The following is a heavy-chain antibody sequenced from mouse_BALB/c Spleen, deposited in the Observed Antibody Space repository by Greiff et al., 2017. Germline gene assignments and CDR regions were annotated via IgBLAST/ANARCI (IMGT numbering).Heavy chain of an antibody. V-gene: IGHV2-2*02. D-gene: IGHD2-2*01. CDR1: GLSLTSYG. Sequence: VLLVESGPGLVQPSQSLSITCTVSGLSLTSYGVHWVRQSPGKGLEWLGVIWSGGSTDYNAAFRSRLSISKDNSKSQVFFKMNSLHAKDTAIYYCARKYGYDGGFAYWGQGTLVTVSA. J-gene: IGHJ3*01. CDR2: IWSGGST. CDR3: ARKYGYDGGFAY.